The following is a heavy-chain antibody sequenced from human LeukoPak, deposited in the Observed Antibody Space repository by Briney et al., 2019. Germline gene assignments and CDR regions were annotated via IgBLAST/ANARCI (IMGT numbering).Heavy chain of an antibody. CDR1: GYTFTSYY. V-gene: IGHV1-46*01. CDR3: ARTLNHYGSGSYYSYFDY. J-gene: IGHJ4*02. Sequence: GASVKVSCKASGYTFTSYYMHWVRQAPGQGLEWMGIINPSGGSTSYAQKFQGRVTMTRDTSTSTVYMELSSLRSEDTAVYYCARTLNHYGSGSYYSYFDYWGQGTLVTVSS. CDR2: INPSGGST. D-gene: IGHD3-10*01.